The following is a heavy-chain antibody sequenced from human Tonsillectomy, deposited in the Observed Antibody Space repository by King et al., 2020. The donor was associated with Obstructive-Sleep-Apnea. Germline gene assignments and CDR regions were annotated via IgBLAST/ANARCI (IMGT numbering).Heavy chain of an antibody. CDR1: GFTFNSYG. Sequence: VQLVESGGGVVQPGRSLRLSCAASGFTFNSYGMHWVRQAPGKGLEWVAVIWYDGSNKYYADSVKGRFTISRDNSKNTLYLQMNSLRAEDTAVYYCARGPNYYYSGLDVWGQGTTVTVSS. J-gene: IGHJ6*02. V-gene: IGHV3-33*01. CDR3: ARGPNYYYSGLDV. CDR2: IWYDGSNK.